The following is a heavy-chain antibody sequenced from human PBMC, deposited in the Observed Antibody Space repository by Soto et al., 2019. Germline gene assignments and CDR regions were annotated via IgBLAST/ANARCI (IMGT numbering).Heavy chain of an antibody. CDR3: ARDQVTIFGVVAYYFDY. D-gene: IGHD3-3*01. V-gene: IGHV1-69*13. J-gene: IGHJ4*02. CDR2: IIPIFGTA. Sequence: SVKVSCKASGGTFSSYAISWVRQAPGQGLEWMGGIIPIFGTANYAQKFQGRVTITADESTSTTYMELSSLRSEDTAVYYCARDQVTIFGVVAYYFDYWGQGTLVTVSS. CDR1: GGTFSSYA.